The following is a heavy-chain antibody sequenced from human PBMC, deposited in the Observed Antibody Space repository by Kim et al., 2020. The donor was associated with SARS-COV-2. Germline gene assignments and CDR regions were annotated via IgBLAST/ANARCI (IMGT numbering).Heavy chain of an antibody. J-gene: IGHJ2*01. CDR1: GFSFGSHG. Sequence: ASVKVSCTASGFSFGSHGFSWMRQAPGQGLEYMGWISAPNGNTNYAQKFQGRVTMTTDTSTGTTYMELRSLRFDDTALYYCARKYSGSWYFGLWGHGTLV. CDR3: ARKYSGSWYFGL. D-gene: IGHD5-18*01. V-gene: IGHV1-18*01. CDR2: ISAPNGNT.